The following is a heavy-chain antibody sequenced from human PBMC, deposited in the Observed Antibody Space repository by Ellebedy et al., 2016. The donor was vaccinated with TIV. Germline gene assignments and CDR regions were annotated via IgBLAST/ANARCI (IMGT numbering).Heavy chain of an antibody. D-gene: IGHD1-14*01. V-gene: IGHV1-8*01. J-gene: IGHJ4*02. CDR2: TNAHSGHT. CDR1: GFIFINSD. CDR3: GAGRTGFN. Sequence: AASVKVSCKTSGFIFINSDINWVRQASGRGLEWVGWTNAHSGHTVYAQKFQGRVSMTRDTSTSTAYMEMYSLTSEDTGVYYCGAGRTGFNWGQGTPVTGAS.